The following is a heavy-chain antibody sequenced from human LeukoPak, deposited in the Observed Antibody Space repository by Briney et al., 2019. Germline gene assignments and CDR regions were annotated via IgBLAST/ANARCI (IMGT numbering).Heavy chain of an antibody. CDR2: ISWNSGSI. J-gene: IGHJ5*02. CDR1: GFTFDDYA. V-gene: IGHV3-9*01. Sequence: PGGSLRLSCAASGFTFDDYAMHWVRQAPGKGLEWVSGISWNSGSIGYADSVKGRFTISRDNAKNSLYLQMNSLRAEDTALYYCAKDREGKQQLAYNWFDPWGQGTLVTVSS. CDR3: AKDREGKQQLAYNWFDP. D-gene: IGHD6-13*01.